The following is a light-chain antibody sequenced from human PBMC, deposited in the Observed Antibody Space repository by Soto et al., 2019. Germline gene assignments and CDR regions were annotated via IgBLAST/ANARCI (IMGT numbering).Light chain of an antibody. J-gene: IGKJ4*01. Sequence: EIVLTQSPGTLSLSPGERATLSCRASQSVGSNYLAWYQQKPGQAPRLLIYAASGKATGIPDRFSGSGSGTDFTLTINRLEPEDFAVYYCQQRSNSFGGGTKVDIK. CDR1: QSVGSNY. V-gene: IGKV3D-20*02. CDR2: AAS. CDR3: QQRSNS.